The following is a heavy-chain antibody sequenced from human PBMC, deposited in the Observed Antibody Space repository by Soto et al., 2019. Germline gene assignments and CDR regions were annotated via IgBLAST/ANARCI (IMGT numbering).Heavy chain of an antibody. J-gene: IGHJ6*04. CDR3: ARYQYWSGYLDA. Sequence: ASVKVSCKASGYTFTANYVHWVRQAPGQGLEWMGWINHHTGGTDYAQTFQGRVTMTRDTSISTAYMELSRLTSDDTAVYYCARYQYWSGYLDAWGKGTTVTVSS. V-gene: IGHV1-2*02. CDR2: INHHTGGT. CDR1: GYTFTANY. D-gene: IGHD3-3*01.